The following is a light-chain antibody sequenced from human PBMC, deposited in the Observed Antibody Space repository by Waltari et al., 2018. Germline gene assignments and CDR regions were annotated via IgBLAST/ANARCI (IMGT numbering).Light chain of an antibody. J-gene: IGKJ3*01. Sequence: DIQMTQSPSSLSASVGDRVTITCQASQDVRSYLNWYQQKPGKVPNLLIYDASNLETGVPTRFSGGVSGREFTLTISSLQPEDIGTYYCQHYHILPYSFGPGTTVDMK. V-gene: IGKV1-33*01. CDR3: QHYHILPYS. CDR2: DAS. CDR1: QDVRSY.